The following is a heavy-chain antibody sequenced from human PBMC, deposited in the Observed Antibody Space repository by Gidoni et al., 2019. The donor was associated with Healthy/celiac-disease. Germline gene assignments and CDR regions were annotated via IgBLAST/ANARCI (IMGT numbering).Heavy chain of an antibody. Sequence: EVQLVESGGGLVKPGGSLRLSCAASGFPFISYRMNWFRQAPGTGLEWVASISSSSSYIYYADSVKGRFTISRDNAKNSLYLQMNSLRAEDTAVYYCARAQYYDFWSGYSPYYYYGMDVWGQGTTVTVSS. CDR2: ISSSSSYI. V-gene: IGHV3-21*01. CDR3: ARAQYYDFWSGYSPYYYYGMDV. J-gene: IGHJ6*02. CDR1: GFPFISYR. D-gene: IGHD3-3*01.